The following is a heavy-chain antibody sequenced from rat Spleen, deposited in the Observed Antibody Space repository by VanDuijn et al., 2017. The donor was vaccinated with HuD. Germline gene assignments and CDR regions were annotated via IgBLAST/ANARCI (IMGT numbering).Heavy chain of an antibody. J-gene: IGHJ2*01. D-gene: IGHD1-1*01. Sequence: QVQLKESGPGLVQPSQTLSLTCTVSGFSLSNYGVIWVRQPPGKGLEWIAAISSGGSTYYNSALKSRLSISRDTSKSQVFLKMNSRQTEDTAIYVCTREWVYWGQGVMVTVSS. CDR2: ISSGGST. CDR1: GFSLSNYG. V-gene: IGHV2S8*01. CDR3: TREWVY.